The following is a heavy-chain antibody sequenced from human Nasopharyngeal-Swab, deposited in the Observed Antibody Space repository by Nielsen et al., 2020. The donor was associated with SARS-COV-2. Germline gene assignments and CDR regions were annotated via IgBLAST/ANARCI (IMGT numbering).Heavy chain of an antibody. CDR3: AKDTYDSSGYFRIYYYYGMDV. J-gene: IGHJ6*02. CDR1: GFTFSDYY. CDR2: ISSSGSTI. D-gene: IGHD3-22*01. V-gene: IGHV3-11*04. Sequence: GESLKISCAASGFTFSDYYMSWIRQAPGKGLEWVSYISSSGSTIYYADSVKGRFTISRDNSKNTLYLQMNSLRAEDTAVYYCAKDTYDSSGYFRIYYYYGMDVWGQGTTVTVSS.